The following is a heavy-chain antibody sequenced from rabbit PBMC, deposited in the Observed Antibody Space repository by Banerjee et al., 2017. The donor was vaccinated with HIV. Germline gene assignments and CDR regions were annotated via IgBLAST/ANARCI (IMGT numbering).Heavy chain of an antibody. V-gene: IGHV1S45*01. Sequence: ELKESGGGLVQPGGSLKLSCKASGFDFSSNAMCWVRQAPGKGLEWIACIATDSSGSTWYATWAKGRFTITKTSSTTVTLQMTSLTAADTATYFCARDAVSSGYAMNLWGPGTLVTVS. CDR2: IATDSSGST. J-gene: IGHJ4*01. CDR3: ARDAVSSGYAMNL. CDR1: GFDFSSNA. D-gene: IGHD1-1*01.